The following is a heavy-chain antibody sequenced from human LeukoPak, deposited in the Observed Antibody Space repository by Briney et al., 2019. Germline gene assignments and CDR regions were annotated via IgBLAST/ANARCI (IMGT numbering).Heavy chain of an antibody. CDR2: IFYDGSVY. J-gene: IGHJ4*02. Sequence: PGGSLRLSCAVSGFTFNNYPMLWVRQAPGRGLEWVAVIFYDGSVYYYADSVKGRFTISRHNYKSTLYLNMNSLRVEDTGVFYCARGPRSAIGFDSSGRDTFECWGQGTLVTVSS. CDR3: ARGPRSAIGFDSSGRDTFEC. V-gene: IGHV3-30*04. D-gene: IGHD3-22*01. CDR1: GFTFNNYP.